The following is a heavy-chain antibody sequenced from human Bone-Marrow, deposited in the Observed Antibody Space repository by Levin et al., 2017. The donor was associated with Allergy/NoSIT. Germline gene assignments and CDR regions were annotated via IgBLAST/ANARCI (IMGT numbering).Heavy chain of an antibody. CDR3: ARDLAYQLLPRGPDY. CDR1: GFTFSSYA. J-gene: IGHJ4*02. CDR2: ISYDGSNK. D-gene: IGHD2-2*01. V-gene: IGHV3-30-3*01. Sequence: GESLKISCAASGFTFSSYAMHWVRQAPGKGLEWVAVISYDGSNKYYADSVKGRFTISRDNSKNTLYLQMNSLRAEDTAVYYCARDLAYQLLPRGPDYWGQGTLVTVSS.